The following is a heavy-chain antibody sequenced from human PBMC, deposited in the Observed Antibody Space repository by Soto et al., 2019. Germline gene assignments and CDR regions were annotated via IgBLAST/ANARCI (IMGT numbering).Heavy chain of an antibody. V-gene: IGHV1-18*01. D-gene: IGHD3-3*01. J-gene: IGHJ6*02. CDR3: ARDSQVKLLLYRSILRTVMDV. CDR1: GYTFTSYG. Sequence: GASVKVSCKASGYTFTSYGISWVRQAPGQGLEWMGWISAYNGNTNYAQKLQGRVTMTTDTSTSTAYMELRSLRSDDTAVYYCARDSQVKLLLYRSILRTVMDVWGQGSTVTVSS. CDR2: ISAYNGNT.